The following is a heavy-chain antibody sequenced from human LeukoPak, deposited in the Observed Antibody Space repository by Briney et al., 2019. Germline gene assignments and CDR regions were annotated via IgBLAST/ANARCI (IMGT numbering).Heavy chain of an antibody. V-gene: IGHV3-13*01. Sequence: GGSRRLSCAASGFTFIDYDMHWVRQVLGKGLEWVSAIVIRGDTHYSGSVKGRFTISRENAESSLYLQMNSLRAEDTAVYYCARGGIQVSGIDEFDYWGQGTLVTVSS. CDR2: IVIRGDT. J-gene: IGHJ4*02. CDR1: GFTFIDYD. CDR3: ARGGIQVSGIDEFDY. D-gene: IGHD6-19*01.